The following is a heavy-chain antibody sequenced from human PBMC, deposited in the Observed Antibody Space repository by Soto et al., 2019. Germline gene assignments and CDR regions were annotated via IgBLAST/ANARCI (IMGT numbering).Heavy chain of an antibody. Sequence: QVQLVESGGGVVQPGGSLRLSCAASGFTFDAYGFHWVRQAPGKGLEWVAVVWSNGNLKYYADSVKRRFTISRDSSKSAHNLQINTVRADDTAVYYSARIQLDTIMALDYWGQGTRVTVSS. J-gene: IGHJ4*02. CDR1: GFTFDAYG. CDR2: VWSNGNLK. V-gene: IGHV3-33*01. D-gene: IGHD1-1*01. CDR3: ARIQLDTIMALDY.